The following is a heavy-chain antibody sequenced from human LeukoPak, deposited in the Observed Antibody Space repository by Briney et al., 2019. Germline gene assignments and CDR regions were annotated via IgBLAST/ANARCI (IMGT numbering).Heavy chain of an antibody. CDR1: GFTFSDYY. J-gene: IGHJ4*02. Sequence: GGFLRLSCAASGFTFSDYYMSWSRQAPGKGLEWVSYISISSSYTKYADSVKGRFTISRDNAKKSLYLQMNSLRADDSAVYYCARDRAPSGFYLGDFYYWGQGALVTGPS. CDR2: ISISSSYT. V-gene: IGHV3-11*05. CDR3: ARDRAPSGFYLGDFYY. D-gene: IGHD3-22*01.